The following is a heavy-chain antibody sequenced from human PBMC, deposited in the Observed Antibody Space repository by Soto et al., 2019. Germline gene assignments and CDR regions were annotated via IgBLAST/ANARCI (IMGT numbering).Heavy chain of an antibody. D-gene: IGHD3-10*01. CDR1: GFTFSDYY. V-gene: IGHV3-11*01. Sequence: GGSLRLSCAASGFTFSDYYMSWIRQAPGKGLEWVSYISSSGSTIYYADYVKGRFTISRDNAKNSLYLQMNSLRAEYTAVYYCARDITMVRGVSWFDPWGQGTLVTVSS. CDR3: ARDITMVRGVSWFDP. J-gene: IGHJ5*02. CDR2: ISSSGSTI.